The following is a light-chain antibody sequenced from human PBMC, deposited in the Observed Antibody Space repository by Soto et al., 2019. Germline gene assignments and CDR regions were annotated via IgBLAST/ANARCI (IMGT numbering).Light chain of an antibody. CDR2: DVS. Sequence: QSALTQPASVSGSPGQSITISCTGTSSDVGGYNYVSWYQQHPGKAPKLMIYDVSNRPSGVSNRFSGSKSGNTASLTISGLPAEDEADYYCISYTSSSTRVFGTGTKVTVL. CDR1: SSDVGGYNY. CDR3: ISYTSSSTRV. V-gene: IGLV2-14*01. J-gene: IGLJ1*01.